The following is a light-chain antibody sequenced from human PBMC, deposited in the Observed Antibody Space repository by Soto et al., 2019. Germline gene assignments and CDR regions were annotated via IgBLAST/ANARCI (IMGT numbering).Light chain of an antibody. Sequence: QSVLTQPASVSGSPGQSITISCTGTSSDVGSYNLVSWYQQRPGKAPKLMIYEGSKRPSGVSNRFSGSKSGNTASLTISGLQAEDEADYYCCSYAGSSTYVFXTGTKVTVL. CDR2: EGS. V-gene: IGLV2-23*01. CDR3: CSYAGSSTYV. CDR1: SSDVGSYNL. J-gene: IGLJ1*01.